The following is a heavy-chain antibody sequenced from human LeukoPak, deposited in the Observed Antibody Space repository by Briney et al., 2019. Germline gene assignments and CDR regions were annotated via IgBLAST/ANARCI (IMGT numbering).Heavy chain of an antibody. CDR1: GFTFSSYE. V-gene: IGHV3-48*03. J-gene: IGHJ4*02. Sequence: GGSLRLSCAASGFTFSSYEMNWVRQAPGKGLEWVSYISSSGSTIYYADSVKGRFTISRDDAKNSLYLQMNSLRAEDTAVYYCARAPGATYDFDYWGQGTLFTVSS. CDR2: ISSSGSTI. D-gene: IGHD1-26*01. CDR3: ARAPGATYDFDY.